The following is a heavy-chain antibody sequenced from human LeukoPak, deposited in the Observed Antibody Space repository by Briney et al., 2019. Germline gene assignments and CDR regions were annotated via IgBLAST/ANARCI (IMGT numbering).Heavy chain of an antibody. CDR2: ISSSGGST. CDR3: AKEGGDTCTNFYFHY. Sequence: RGSLRLSCAASGFTLSTYTMRCVRQAPGKRLEWDSTISSSGGSTYYADSVKGRFSTSRDNSKSTLYLQMNNLRAEDTAVYYCAKEGGDTCTNFYFHYWGQGTLVTVSS. V-gene: IGHV3-23*01. D-gene: IGHD3-10*01. J-gene: IGHJ4*02. CDR1: GFTLSTYT.